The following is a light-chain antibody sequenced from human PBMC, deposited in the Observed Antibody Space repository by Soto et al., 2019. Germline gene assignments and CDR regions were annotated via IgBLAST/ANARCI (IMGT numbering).Light chain of an antibody. V-gene: IGKV1-5*03. CDR2: KAS. CDR3: QHPGT. J-gene: IGKJ2*02. CDR1: QSISSW. Sequence: DIQMTQSPSTLSASVGDRVSITCRASQSISSWLAWYQQKPGKAPKLLIYKASSLESGVPSRFSGSGSGTKFTLTISSLQPDDFATYYCQHPGTFGQGTKLEIK.